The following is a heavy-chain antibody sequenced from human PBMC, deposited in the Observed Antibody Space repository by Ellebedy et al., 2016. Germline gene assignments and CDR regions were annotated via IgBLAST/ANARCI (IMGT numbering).Heavy chain of an antibody. CDR3: ARTGGYGRNWFDP. Sequence: ASVKVSCKVSGYTLTELSMHWVRRAPGQGLEWMGWISAYNGNTNYAQKLQGRVTMTTDTSTTTAYMELRSLRSDDTAVYYCARTGGYGRNWFDPWGQGTLVTVSS. J-gene: IGHJ5*02. CDR2: ISAYNGNT. D-gene: IGHD1-14*01. V-gene: IGHV1-18*01. CDR1: GYTLTELS.